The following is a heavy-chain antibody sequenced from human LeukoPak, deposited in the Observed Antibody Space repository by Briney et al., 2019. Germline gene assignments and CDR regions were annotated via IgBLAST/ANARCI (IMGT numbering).Heavy chain of an antibody. J-gene: IGHJ4*02. CDR2: VSGSGSST. V-gene: IGHV3-23*01. Sequence: RAGGSLRLSCAASGFTFSSYSINWVRQAPGKGRDGVAAVSGSGSSTYYADSVKGRFTISRDNSKNTLYLQMHSLTAEDTAVYYCPRTDYGDYVFHFDYWGQGTLVTVSS. CDR1: GFTFSSYS. D-gene: IGHD4-17*01. CDR3: PRTDYGDYVFHFDY.